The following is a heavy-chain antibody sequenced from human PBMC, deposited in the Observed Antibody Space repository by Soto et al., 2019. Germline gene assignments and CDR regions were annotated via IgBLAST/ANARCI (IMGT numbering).Heavy chain of an antibody. J-gene: IGHJ4*02. V-gene: IGHV3-30*18. CDR1: GFIFSTYG. CDR3: AKDLLLTTITTVGD. D-gene: IGHD4-17*01. Sequence: QVQLVESGGGVVQPGRSLRLSCAASGFIFSTYGMHWVRQAPGKGLEWLSVISYDGDNKYYADSVKGRFTISRDNSKNTLWLQMDSLTTEDTAVYYCAKDLLLTTITTVGDWGQGTLVTVSS. CDR2: ISYDGDNK.